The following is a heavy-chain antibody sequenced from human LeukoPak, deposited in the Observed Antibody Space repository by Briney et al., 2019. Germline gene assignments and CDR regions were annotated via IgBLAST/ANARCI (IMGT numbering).Heavy chain of an antibody. CDR2: ISYDGSNK. Sequence: GRSLRLSCAASGFTFSSYGMHWVRQAPGKGLEWVAVISYDGSNKYYADSVKGRFTISRDNSKNTLYLQMNSLRAEDTAVYYCARADDAIVVVVAAMFYWGQGTLVTVSS. CDR3: ARADDAIVVVVAAMFY. J-gene: IGHJ4*02. CDR1: GFTFSSYG. V-gene: IGHV3-30*03. D-gene: IGHD2-15*01.